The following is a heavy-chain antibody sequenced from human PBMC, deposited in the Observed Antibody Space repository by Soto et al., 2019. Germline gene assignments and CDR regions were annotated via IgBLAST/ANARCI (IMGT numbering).Heavy chain of an antibody. CDR3: AKAPGGYTYGMDV. D-gene: IGHD5-18*01. V-gene: IGHV3-43*01. J-gene: IGHJ6*02. Sequence: GVLRLSCAASGFTFDDYTMHWARQAPGKGLEWVSLISWDGGSTYYADSVKGRFTISRDNSKNSLYLQMNSLRTEDTALYYCAKAPGGYTYGMDVWGQGTTVTVSS. CDR2: ISWDGGST. CDR1: GFTFDDYT.